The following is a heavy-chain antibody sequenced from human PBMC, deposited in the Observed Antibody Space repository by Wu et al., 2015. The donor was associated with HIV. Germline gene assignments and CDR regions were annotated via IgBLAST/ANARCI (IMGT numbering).Heavy chain of an antibody. CDR2: ISPYNENI. J-gene: IGHJ5*01. Sequence: VQSGAEVKKPGASVKVSCKASDYRFVTYGVTWVRQVPGHRFEWMGWISPYNENIDVAQKFQGRFTMTTDTSTTTAYMELRNLRSDDTAEYYCARGVYQSGSGFLDSWGQGTLVTVAS. D-gene: IGHD3-10*01. V-gene: IGHV1-18*01. CDR3: ARGVYQSGSGFLDS. CDR1: DYRFVTYG.